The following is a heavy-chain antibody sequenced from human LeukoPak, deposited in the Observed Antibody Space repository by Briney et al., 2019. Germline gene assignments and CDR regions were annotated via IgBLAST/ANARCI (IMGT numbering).Heavy chain of an antibody. Sequence: GGSLRLSCAASGFTFSSYWMHWVRQGPGKGLVWVSRINTDGSSTSYADPVKGRFTISRDNAKNTLYLQMNSLRAEDTAVYYCARSYEKGTVDYWGQGTLVTVSS. CDR3: ARSYEKGTVDY. CDR1: GFTFSSYW. CDR2: INTDGSST. V-gene: IGHV3-74*01. D-gene: IGHD3-10*01. J-gene: IGHJ4*02.